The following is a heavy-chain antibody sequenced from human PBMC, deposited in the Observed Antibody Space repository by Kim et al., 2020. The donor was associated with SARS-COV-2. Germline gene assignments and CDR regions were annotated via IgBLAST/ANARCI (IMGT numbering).Heavy chain of an antibody. Sequence: GGSLRLSCAASGFIFSNAWMSWVRQAPGKGLEWVGRIKSKTDGGTTDYAAPVKGRFTISRDDSKNTLYLQMNSLKTEDTAVYYCTTTMVRGVIRGYWGQGTLVTVSS. D-gene: IGHD3-10*01. CDR2: IKSKTDGGTT. V-gene: IGHV3-15*01. CDR1: GFIFSNAW. CDR3: TTTMVRGVIRGY. J-gene: IGHJ4*02.